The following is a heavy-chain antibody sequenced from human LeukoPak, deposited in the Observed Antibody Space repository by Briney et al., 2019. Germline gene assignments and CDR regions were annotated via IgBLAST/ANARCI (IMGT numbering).Heavy chain of an antibody. CDR1: GFTFSSYS. CDR2: ISSSGSTS. CDR3: AKDGLGGYGSSWYFDS. Sequence: PGGSLRLSCAASGFTFSSYSMNWVRQAPGKGLEWVSTISSSGSTSYYADSVKGRFTISRDHSNNTLYLQMNSLRAEDTALYYCAKDGLGGYGSSWYFDSWGQGALVTVSS. V-gene: IGHV3-23*01. J-gene: IGHJ4*02. D-gene: IGHD6-13*01.